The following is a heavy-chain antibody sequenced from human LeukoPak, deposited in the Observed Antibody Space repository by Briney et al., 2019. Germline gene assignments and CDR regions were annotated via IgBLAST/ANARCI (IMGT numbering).Heavy chain of an antibody. CDR3: ARGHPTTVTTYYFDY. J-gene: IGHJ4*02. Sequence: SETLSLTCAVSGYSISSGYYWGWIRQPPGKHLQWIGSIYHSGSTYYNPSLKSRVTISVDTSKNQFSLKLSSVTAADTAVYYCARGHPTTVTTYYFDYWGQGTLVTVSS. CDR1: GYSISSGYY. D-gene: IGHD4-17*01. V-gene: IGHV4-38-2*01. CDR2: IYHSGST.